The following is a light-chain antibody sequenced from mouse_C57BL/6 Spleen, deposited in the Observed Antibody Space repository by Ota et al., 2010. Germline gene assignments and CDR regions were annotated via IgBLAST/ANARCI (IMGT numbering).Light chain of an antibody. Sequence: LSLPVSLGDQAPISCRSSQSIVHSNGNTYLEWYLQKPGQSPKLLIYKVSNRFSGVPDRFSGSGSGTQYSLKINSLQSEDFGSYYCQHFWGTPLTFGAGTKLELK. CDR2: KVS. CDR1: QSIVHSNGNTY. CDR3: QHFWGTPLT. V-gene: IGKV1-117*01. J-gene: IGKJ5*01.